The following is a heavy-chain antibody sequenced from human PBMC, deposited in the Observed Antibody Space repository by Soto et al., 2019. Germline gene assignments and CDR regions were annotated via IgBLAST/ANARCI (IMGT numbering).Heavy chain of an antibody. CDR2: ISSSSSYI. J-gene: IGHJ6*02. D-gene: IGHD1-26*01. CDR1: GFTFSSYS. V-gene: IGHV3-21*01. CDR3: ARVGPTGGMDV. Sequence: GGSVRLSCAASGFTFSSYSMNWVRQAPGKGLEWVSSISSSSSYIYYADSVKGRFTISRDNAKNSLYLQMNSLRAEDTAVYYCARVGPTGGMDVWGQGTTVTVS.